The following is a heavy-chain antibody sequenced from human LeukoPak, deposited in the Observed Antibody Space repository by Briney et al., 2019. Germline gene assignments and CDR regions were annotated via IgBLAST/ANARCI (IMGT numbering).Heavy chain of an antibody. CDR3: TTDDWDQGGFDY. CDR2: IKSKTDGGTT. V-gene: IGHV3-15*01. CDR1: GFAFSNAW. D-gene: IGHD2-21*01. J-gene: IGHJ4*02. Sequence: GGSLRLSCAALGFAFSNAWMSWVRQAPGKGLEWVGRIKSKTDGGTTDYAAPVKGRFTISRDYSKNTLYLQMNSLKTEDTAVYYCTTDDWDQGGFDYWGQGTLVTVSS.